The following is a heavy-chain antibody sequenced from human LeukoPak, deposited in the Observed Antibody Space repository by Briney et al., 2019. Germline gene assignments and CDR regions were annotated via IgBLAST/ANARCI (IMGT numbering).Heavy chain of an antibody. CDR3: ARDVKGVLRFLEWLLDNWFDP. D-gene: IGHD3-3*01. Sequence: ASVKVSCKASGYTFTGYYMHWVRQAPGQGLEWMGWINPNSGGTNYAQKFQGRVTMTRDTSISTAYMELSRLRSDDTAVYYCARDVKGVLRFLEWLLDNWFDPWGQGTLVTVSS. V-gene: IGHV1-2*02. J-gene: IGHJ5*02. CDR2: INPNSGGT. CDR1: GYTFTGYY.